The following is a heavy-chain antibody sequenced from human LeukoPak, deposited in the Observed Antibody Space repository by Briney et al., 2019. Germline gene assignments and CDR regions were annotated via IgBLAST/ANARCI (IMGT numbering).Heavy chain of an antibody. CDR3: ARHQHGWHDAFDI. V-gene: IGHV4-59*08. CDR1: GGSISSYY. Sequence: SETLSLTCTVSGGSISSYYWSWIRQPPGKGLEWIGYIYYSGSTNYNPSLKSRVTISVDTSKNQFSLKLSSVTAADTAVYYCARHQHGWHDAFDIWGQGTMVTVSS. CDR2: IYYSGST. D-gene: IGHD5-24*01. J-gene: IGHJ3*02.